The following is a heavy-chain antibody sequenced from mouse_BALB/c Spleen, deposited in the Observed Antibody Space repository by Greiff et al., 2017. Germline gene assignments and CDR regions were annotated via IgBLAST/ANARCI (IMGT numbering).Heavy chain of an antibody. CDR1: GYSITSGYS. Sequence: EVKLMESGPDLVKPSQSLSLTCTVTGYSITSGYSWHWIRQFPGNKLEWMGYIHYSGSTNYNPSLKSRISITRDTSKNQFFLQLNSVTTEDTATYYCATLYDYGGFLAYWGQGTLVTVSA. CDR3: ATLYDYGGFLAY. V-gene: IGHV3-1*02. CDR2: IHYSGST. D-gene: IGHD2-4*01. J-gene: IGHJ3*01.